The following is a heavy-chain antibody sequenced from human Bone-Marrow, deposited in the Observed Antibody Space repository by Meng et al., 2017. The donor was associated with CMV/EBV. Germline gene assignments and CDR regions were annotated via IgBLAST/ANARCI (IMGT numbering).Heavy chain of an antibody. CDR3: ARDTGDCSSTSCYTWRDYYYYGMDV. J-gene: IGHJ6*01. CDR1: GGTFSSYA. Sequence: SVKVSCKASGGTFSSYAISWVRQAPGQGLEWMGGIIPILGIANYAQKFQGRVTITADKSTSTAYMELSSLRSEDTAVYYCARDTGDCSSTSCYTWRDYYYYGMDVWGQGTTVTGSS. CDR2: IIPILGIA. D-gene: IGHD2-2*02. V-gene: IGHV1-69*10.